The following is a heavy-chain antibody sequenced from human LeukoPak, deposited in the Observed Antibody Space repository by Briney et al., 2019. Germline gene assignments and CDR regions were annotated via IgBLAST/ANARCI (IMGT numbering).Heavy chain of an antibody. Sequence: GGSLRLSCAASGFTFSSYSMNWVRQAPGKGLEWVSYISSSGTIHYADSVKGRFTISRDNARKSLYLQMNSLRAEDTAVYYCASTEGYYYYYMDVWGKGTTVTVSS. J-gene: IGHJ6*03. CDR1: GFTFSSYS. CDR2: ISSSGTI. CDR3: ASTEGYYYYYMDV. V-gene: IGHV3-48*04. D-gene: IGHD4-17*01.